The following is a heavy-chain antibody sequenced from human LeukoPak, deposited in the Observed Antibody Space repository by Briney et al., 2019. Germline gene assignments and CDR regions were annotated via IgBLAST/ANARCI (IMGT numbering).Heavy chain of an antibody. J-gene: IGHJ4*02. CDR3: ARDGVVVTAPIDY. Sequence: GGSLRLSCAASGFTFSSYAMHWVRQAPGKGLEWVAVISYDGSNKYYADSVKGRFTISRDNSKNTLYLQMNSLRAEDTAVYYCARDGVVVTAPIDYWGQGTLVTVSS. V-gene: IGHV3-30-3*01. D-gene: IGHD2-21*02. CDR2: ISYDGSNK. CDR1: GFTFSSYA.